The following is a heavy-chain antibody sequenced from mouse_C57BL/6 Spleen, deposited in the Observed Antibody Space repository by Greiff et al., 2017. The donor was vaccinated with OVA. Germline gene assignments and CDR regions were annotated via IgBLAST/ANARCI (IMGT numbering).Heavy chain of an antibody. CDR3: AREGLYYGSSDY. CDR1: GYTFTSYW. D-gene: IGHD1-1*01. CDR2: IYPGSGST. Sequence: VQLQQPGAELVKPGASVKLSCKASGYTFTSYWITWVKQRPGQGLEWIGDIYPGSGSTNYNEKFKSKATLTVDTSSSTAYMQLSSLTSEDSAVYYCAREGLYYGSSDYWGQGTTLTVSS. J-gene: IGHJ2*01. V-gene: IGHV1-55*01.